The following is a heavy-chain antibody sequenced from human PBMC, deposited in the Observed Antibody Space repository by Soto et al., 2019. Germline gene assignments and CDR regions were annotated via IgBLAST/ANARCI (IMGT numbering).Heavy chain of an antibody. CDR2: ISGSGGST. CDR1: GFTFSSYA. D-gene: IGHD3-10*01. CDR3: AKDLGVRGVITPPFGY. V-gene: IGHV3-23*01. J-gene: IGHJ4*02. Sequence: GGSLRLSCAASGFTFSSYAMSWVRQAPGKGLEWVSAISGSGGSTYYADSVKGRFTISRDNSKNTLYLQMNSLRAEDTAVYYCAKDLGVRGVITPPFGYWGQGTLVTVSS.